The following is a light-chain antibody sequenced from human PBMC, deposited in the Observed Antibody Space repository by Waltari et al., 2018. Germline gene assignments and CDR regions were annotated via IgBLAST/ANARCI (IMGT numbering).Light chain of an antibody. J-gene: IGLJ3*02. CDR2: DVT. CDR1: SSEVGDFNF. Sequence: QSALTQPRSVSGSPVQSVTIPCTGISSEVGDFNFVSWYQQHPGEAPKLMIYDVTKRPSGVPDRLSGSKSGNTASLTISGLQAEDEANYYCCSYIGTHTNWVFGGGTKLTVL. V-gene: IGLV2-11*01. CDR3: CSYIGTHTNWV.